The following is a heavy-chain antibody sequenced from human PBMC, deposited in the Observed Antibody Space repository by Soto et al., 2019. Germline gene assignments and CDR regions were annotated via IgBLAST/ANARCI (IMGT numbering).Heavy chain of an antibody. J-gene: IGHJ4*02. CDR3: EHSRPDDDIWSGYPVDYFDY. V-gene: IGHV2-5*01. CDR1: GFSLSTNGVG. CDR2: IYCYDVK. Sequence: SGPKLAKYTQAPPLSCNFSGFSLSTNGVGEVWMRQPPGKALEWPELIYCYDVKRYSPPLXSRLXTTXGXSKNQLFLTMTNMDPVDTATYYWEHSRPDDDIWSGYPVDYFDYVGQGTLVTVSS. D-gene: IGHD3-3*01.